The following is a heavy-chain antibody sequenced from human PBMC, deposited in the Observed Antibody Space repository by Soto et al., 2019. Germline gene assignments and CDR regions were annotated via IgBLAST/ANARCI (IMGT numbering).Heavy chain of an antibody. CDR3: TSEVSGSHVD. V-gene: IGHV3-15*01. CDR1: GFTFSDAW. Sequence: PXGSLKLCRAASGFTFSDAWLNWVRQVPGKGLEWVGLVKSKANGVTIQYAEPVKGRFTISRDDSKNTLYVQMNSLKIDDTAVYYCTSEVSGSHVDWGHGALVTVSS. D-gene: IGHD1-26*01. J-gene: IGHJ4*01. CDR2: VKSKANGVTI.